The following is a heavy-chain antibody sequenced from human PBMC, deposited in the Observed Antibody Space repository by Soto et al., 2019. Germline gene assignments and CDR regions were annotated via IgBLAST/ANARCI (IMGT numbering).Heavy chain of an antibody. CDR3: ARGPGYSGYGYYFDY. CDR2: IKQDGSEK. D-gene: IGHD5-12*01. J-gene: IGHJ4*02. Sequence: PGGSLRLACAASGFTFSSYWMSWVRQSPGKGLEWVANIKQDGSEKYYVDSVKGRFTISRDNAKNSLYLQMNSLRAEDTAVYYCARGPGYSGYGYYFDYWGQGTLVTVSS. CDR1: GFTFSSYW. V-gene: IGHV3-7*01.